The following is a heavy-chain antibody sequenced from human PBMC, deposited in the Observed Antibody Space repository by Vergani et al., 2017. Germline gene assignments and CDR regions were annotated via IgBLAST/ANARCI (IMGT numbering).Heavy chain of an antibody. V-gene: IGHV3-48*01. D-gene: IGHD3-9*01. Sequence: EVQLVESGGGLVQPGGSLRLSYAASGFTFSSYSMNWVRQAPGKGLEWVSYISSSSSTIYYADSVKGRFTISRDNAKNSLYLQMNSLRAEDTAVYYCARDYDILTGYYNLGYYYYGMDVWGQGTTVTVSS. CDR2: ISSSSSTI. J-gene: IGHJ6*02. CDR1: GFTFSSYS. CDR3: ARDYDILTGYYNLGYYYYGMDV.